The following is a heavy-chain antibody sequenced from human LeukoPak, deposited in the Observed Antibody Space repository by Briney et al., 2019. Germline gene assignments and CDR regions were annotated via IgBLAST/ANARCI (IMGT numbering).Heavy chain of an antibody. Sequence: PGGSLRLYCAASGFTFSSYAMTWVRQAPGKGLEWVSTIRGSDDSTYYADSVKGRFTISRDNSKNTLYLQMNSLRAEDTAIYYCAKDTGPAAGITADYWGQGTLVTVSS. CDR1: GFTFSSYA. CDR2: IRGSDDST. J-gene: IGHJ4*02. V-gene: IGHV3-23*01. D-gene: IGHD6-13*01. CDR3: AKDTGPAAGITADY.